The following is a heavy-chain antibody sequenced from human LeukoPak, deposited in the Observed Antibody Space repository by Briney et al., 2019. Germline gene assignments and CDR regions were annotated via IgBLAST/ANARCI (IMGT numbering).Heavy chain of an antibody. D-gene: IGHD1-26*01. CDR3: ARPLSGGVGATYGAFDI. CDR2: IYYSGST. J-gene: IGHJ3*02. V-gene: IGHV4-39*01. Sequence: PSETLSLTCTVSGGSISSSSYYWGWIRQPPGKGLEWIGSIYYSGSTYYNPSLKSRVTISVDTSKNQFSLKLSSVTAADTAVYYCARPLSGGVGATYGAFDICGQGTMVTVSS. CDR1: GGSISSSSYY.